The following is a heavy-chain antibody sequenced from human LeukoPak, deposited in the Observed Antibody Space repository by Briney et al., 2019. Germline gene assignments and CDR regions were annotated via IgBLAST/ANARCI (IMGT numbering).Heavy chain of an antibody. V-gene: IGHV3-23*01. Sequence: GGSLRLSCAASGFIFSSYAMTWVRQAPGKGLEWVSVISGSDGSTFYADSVKGRFTISRDNPKNTLDLQMNSLRAEDTAVYYCAKWMTAVGATTGWYFDLWGRGTLVTVSS. D-gene: IGHD1-26*01. CDR2: ISGSDGST. CDR3: AKWMTAVGATTGWYFDL. CDR1: GFIFSSYA. J-gene: IGHJ2*01.